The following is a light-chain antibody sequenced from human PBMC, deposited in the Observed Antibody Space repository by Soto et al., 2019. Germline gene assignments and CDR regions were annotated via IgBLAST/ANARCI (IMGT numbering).Light chain of an antibody. CDR3: QQYNTYRT. CDR2: DAS. Sequence: DIQMTQSPSMLSASVGDRVTITCRASRSVNTWLAWYQQKPGKAPILLIYDASTLESGVASRFSGSGSGTEFTLTISSLQPDDFGTYYCQQYNTYRTFGQGTKVEI. CDR1: RSVNTW. J-gene: IGKJ1*01. V-gene: IGKV1-5*01.